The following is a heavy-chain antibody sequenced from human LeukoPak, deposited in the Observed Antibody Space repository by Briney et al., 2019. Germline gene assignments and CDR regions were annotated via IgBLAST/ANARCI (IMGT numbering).Heavy chain of an antibody. J-gene: IGHJ4*02. D-gene: IGHD3-10*01. V-gene: IGHV4-59*11. CDR3: ARVNRRGSGSYSFDY. CDR1: GGSISSHY. Sequence: SETLSLTCTVSGGSISSHYWSWIRQPPGKGLEWIGYIYYSGSTNYNPSLKSRVTISVDTSKNQFSLKLSSVTAADTAVYYCARVNRRGSGSYSFDYRGQGTLVTVSS. CDR2: IYYSGST.